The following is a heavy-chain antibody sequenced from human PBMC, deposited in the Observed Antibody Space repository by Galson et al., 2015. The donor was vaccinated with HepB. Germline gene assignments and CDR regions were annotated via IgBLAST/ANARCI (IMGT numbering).Heavy chain of an antibody. CDR1: GFTFSNYW. CDR3: AASVYDQGAGTGLDF. Sequence: SLRLSCAASGFTFSNYWMHWVRQAPGKGLVWVSRIYTDKDRTYADFEKGRITISTYNATNILYLQMERLGAEDSAICYCAASVYDQGAGTGLDFWGKGTLVTVSS. CDR2: IYTDKDR. J-gene: IGHJ4*02. D-gene: IGHD3-16*01. V-gene: IGHV3-74*01.